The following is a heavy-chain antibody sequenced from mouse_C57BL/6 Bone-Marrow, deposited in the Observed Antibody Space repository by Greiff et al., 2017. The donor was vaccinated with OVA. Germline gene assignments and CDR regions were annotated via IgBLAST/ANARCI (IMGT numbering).Heavy chain of an antibody. CDR2: INYDGSST. CDR1: GFTFSDYY. CDR3: ARHDYDDGYYAMDY. Sequence: EVQVVESEGGLVQPGSSMKLSCTASGFTFSDYYMAWVRQVPEKGLEWVANINYDGSSTYYLDSLKSRFIISRDNAKNILYLQMSSLKSEDTATYYCARHDYDDGYYAMDYWGQGTSVTVSS. D-gene: IGHD2-4*01. J-gene: IGHJ4*01. V-gene: IGHV5-16*01.